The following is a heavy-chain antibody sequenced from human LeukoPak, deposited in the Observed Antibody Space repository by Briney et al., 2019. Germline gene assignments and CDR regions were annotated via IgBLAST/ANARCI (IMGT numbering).Heavy chain of an antibody. Sequence: GGSLRLSCAASGFTFSSYGMHWVRQAPGKGLEWVAVISYDGSNKYYADSVKGRFTISRDNSKNTLYLQMNSLRAEDTAVYYCARMDGTVAAFDYWGQGTLVTVSS. V-gene: IGHV3-30*19. CDR1: GFTFSSYG. CDR2: ISYDGSNK. CDR3: ARMDGTVAAFDY. D-gene: IGHD4-23*01. J-gene: IGHJ4*02.